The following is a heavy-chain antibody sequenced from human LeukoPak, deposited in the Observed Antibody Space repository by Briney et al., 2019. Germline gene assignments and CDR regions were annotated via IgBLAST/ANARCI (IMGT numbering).Heavy chain of an antibody. J-gene: IGHJ4*02. V-gene: IGHV3-7*01. CDR2: INQDGREE. Sequence: GGSLRLSCAVSGFTFISYWMSWVRQAPGKGLEWVASINQDGREEYYVDSVKGRFTISRDNAKNSLYLQMNSLRDEDTAVYYCARWLYSSGWAIDYWGQGTLVTVSS. D-gene: IGHD6-19*01. CDR3: ARWLYSSGWAIDY. CDR1: GFTFISYW.